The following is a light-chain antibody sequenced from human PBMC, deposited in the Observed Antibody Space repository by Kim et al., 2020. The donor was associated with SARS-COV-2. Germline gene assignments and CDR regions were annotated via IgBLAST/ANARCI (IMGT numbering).Light chain of an antibody. Sequence: QSALTQPASVSGSPGQSITISCTGTSTNMGAYDFVSWYQQRPGKAPKLVLYDVSKRPSGVSYRFSGSKSGNTASLTISGLQPDDDADYYCSSYISSSSYGFGGGTQLTVL. J-gene: IGLJ3*02. CDR3: SSYISSSSYG. CDR2: DVS. V-gene: IGLV2-14*01. CDR1: STNMGAYDF.